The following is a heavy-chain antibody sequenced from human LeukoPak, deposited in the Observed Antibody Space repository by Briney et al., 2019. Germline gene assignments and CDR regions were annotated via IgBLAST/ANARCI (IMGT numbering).Heavy chain of an antibody. J-gene: IGHJ4*02. Sequence: ASVKVSCKASGYTFTGYYMHWVRQAPGQGLEWMGWINPNSGGTNYAQTFQGRVTMTRDTSLSTAYMELSRLRADDTAVYYCARVFYRSGSYLDYWGQGTLVTVSS. CDR1: GYTFTGYY. D-gene: IGHD3-10*01. CDR2: INPNSGGT. V-gene: IGHV1-2*02. CDR3: ARVFYRSGSYLDY.